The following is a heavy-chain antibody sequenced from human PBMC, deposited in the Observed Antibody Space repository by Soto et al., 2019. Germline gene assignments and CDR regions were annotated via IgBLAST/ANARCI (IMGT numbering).Heavy chain of an antibody. CDR1: GFTFTSYA. Sequence: EVQLLESGGGLVRPGGSLRLSCAASGFTFTSYAMTWVRQAPGKGLEWVSGISGTGGSTYYADSVKGRFTISRDKSKNTLYRHVHSLRAEDTAVYYCARGSSYSDYDLEYWGQGTLVTVSS. D-gene: IGHD4-17*01. J-gene: IGHJ4*02. CDR3: ARGSSYSDYDLEY. V-gene: IGHV3-23*01. CDR2: ISGTGGST.